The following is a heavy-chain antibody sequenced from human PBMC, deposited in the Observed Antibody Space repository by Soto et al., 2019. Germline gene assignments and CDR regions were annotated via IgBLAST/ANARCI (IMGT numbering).Heavy chain of an antibody. V-gene: IGHV5-51*03. J-gene: IGHJ6*02. Sequence: EVQLVQSGAEVKKPGESLKISCKGSGYSFTTYWIGWVRQMPGKGLEGMVIIYPGDSDTRYSPSFQGQVTISADKSINTTCLQWSSLKASDTAIYYCATQAAAGKDYSAMDVWGQGTTVTVSS. CDR3: ATQAAAGKDYSAMDV. CDR2: IYPGDSDT. CDR1: GYSFTTYW. D-gene: IGHD6-13*01.